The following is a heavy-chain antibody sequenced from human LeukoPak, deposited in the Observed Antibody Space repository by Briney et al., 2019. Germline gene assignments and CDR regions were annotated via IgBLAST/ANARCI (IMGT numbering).Heavy chain of an antibody. D-gene: IGHD1-26*01. V-gene: IGHV1-18*04. CDR2: ISAYNGNT. Sequence: GASVKVSCKASGYTFTSYGISWVRQAPGQGLEWMGWISAYNGNTNYAQKLQGRVTMTTDTSTSTAYMELRSLRSDDTAVYYCARDRWIVGATTFDYWGQGTLVTVSS. CDR3: ARDRWIVGATTFDY. CDR1: GYTFTSYG. J-gene: IGHJ4*02.